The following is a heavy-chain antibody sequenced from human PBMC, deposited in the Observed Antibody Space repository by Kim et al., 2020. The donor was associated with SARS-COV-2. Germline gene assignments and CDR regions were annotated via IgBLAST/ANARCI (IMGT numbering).Heavy chain of an antibody. CDR3: SRKRADSSGFIYS. V-gene: IGHV4-59*01. Sequence: SETLSLTCAVSGAAIDDYYWSWIRQAPGKGLEWIGYIHHNGNSNSNPSLESRVTISLDTSRNQFSLKLTYVTAADSALFFCSRKRADSSGFIYSCGHGT. CDR2: IHHNGNS. J-gene: IGHJ5*01. D-gene: IGHD3-22*01. CDR1: GAAIDDYY.